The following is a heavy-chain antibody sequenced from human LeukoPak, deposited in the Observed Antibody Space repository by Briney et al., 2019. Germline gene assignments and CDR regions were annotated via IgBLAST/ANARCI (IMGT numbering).Heavy chain of an antibody. CDR3: TTAPASLDY. J-gene: IGHJ4*02. CDR1: GSTFRNAW. V-gene: IGHV3-15*01. Sequence: GGSLRLSCAISGSTFRNAWMSWVRQAPGKGLEWVGRIKSKHDGGTTDFAAPVKGRFSISRDDSENTLYLQMNSLITDDTAVYYCTTAPASLDYWGQGTLVTVSS. CDR2: IKSKHDGGTT.